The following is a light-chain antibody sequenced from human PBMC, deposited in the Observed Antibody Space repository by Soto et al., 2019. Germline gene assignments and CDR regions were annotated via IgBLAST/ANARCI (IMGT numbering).Light chain of an antibody. CDR2: GAF. J-gene: IGKJ1*01. CDR3: QQYNDWPLT. CDR1: QSISSSY. V-gene: IGKV3-15*01. Sequence: EIVLTQSPGTLSLSPGERATLSCRASQSISSSYLAWYQQKPGQAPRLLIYGAFTGATGIPARFSGTGSGTEFTLTISSLQSEDFALYYCQQYNDWPLTFGQGTKVDIK.